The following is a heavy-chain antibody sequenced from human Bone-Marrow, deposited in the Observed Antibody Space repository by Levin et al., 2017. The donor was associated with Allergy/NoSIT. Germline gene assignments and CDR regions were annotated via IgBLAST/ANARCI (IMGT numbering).Heavy chain of an antibody. CDR3: ARNLGYCGAYDCPGMDV. J-gene: IGHJ6*02. V-gene: IGHV1-46*01. Sequence: GESLKISCEASGYTFTTFYINWLRQAPGQGLEWIGMIDPTNGVTTYAPKFQGRFTMTRDTSTRIVDMDLRSLRSEDTAVYYCARNLGYCGAYDCPGMDVWGPGTTVTVSS. D-gene: IGHD3-16*01. CDR1: GYTFTTFY. CDR2: IDPTNGVT.